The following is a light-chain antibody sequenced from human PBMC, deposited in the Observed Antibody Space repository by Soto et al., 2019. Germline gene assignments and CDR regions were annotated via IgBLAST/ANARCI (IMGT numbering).Light chain of an antibody. Sequence: DIQMTQSPSSLSASVGDRVTITCRAGQGIRNFLAWYQQKPGKVPKLLIYAASTLQSGVPSRFSGSGSGTAFTLTIICLQPGDVATYYCQRYDSAPLTFGGGTKVDIK. CDR3: QRYDSAPLT. J-gene: IGKJ4*01. CDR1: QGIRNF. V-gene: IGKV1-27*01. CDR2: AAS.